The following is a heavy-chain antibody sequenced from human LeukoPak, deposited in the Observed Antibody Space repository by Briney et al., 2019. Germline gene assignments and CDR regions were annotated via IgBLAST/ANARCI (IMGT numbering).Heavy chain of an antibody. D-gene: IGHD6-13*01. CDR2: IWYDGSNK. V-gene: IGHV3-33*01. Sequence: PGGSLRLSCAASGFTFSSYGMHWVRQAPGKGLEWVAVIWYDGSNKYYADSVKGRFTISRDNSKNTLYLQMNSLRAEDTAVYYCARFRGSAAAGTGLDYWGQGTLVTVSS. CDR3: ARFRGSAAAGTGLDY. CDR1: GFTFSSYG. J-gene: IGHJ4*02.